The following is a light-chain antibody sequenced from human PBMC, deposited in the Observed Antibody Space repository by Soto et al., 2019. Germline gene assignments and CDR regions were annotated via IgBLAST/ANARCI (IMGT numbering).Light chain of an antibody. Sequence: EIVLTQSPATLSLSPGERATLSCRASQSVSNNYLAWYQQKPGQAPRLLIYGASTRATGIPARFSGSGSGTEFTLTISSLQSEDFALYYCHQYNSWPPGTFGQGTKVDIK. V-gene: IGKV3-15*01. CDR1: QSVSNN. CDR2: GAS. J-gene: IGKJ2*01. CDR3: HQYNSWPPGT.